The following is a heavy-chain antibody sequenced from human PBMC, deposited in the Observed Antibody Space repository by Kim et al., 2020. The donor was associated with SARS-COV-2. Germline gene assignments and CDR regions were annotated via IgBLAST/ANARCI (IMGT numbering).Heavy chain of an antibody. V-gene: IGHV3-74*01. J-gene: IGHJ6*02. CDR3: ASGSSFTTNYVMDV. D-gene: IGHD6-6*01. CDR1: GFTFSSYW. Sequence: GGSLRLSCAASGFTFSSYWMHWVRQAPGKGLVWVSRVTSDGSSTIYADSVKGRFTISRDNAKNTLYLQMNSLRAEDTAVYYCASGSSFTTNYVMDVGGRG. CDR2: VTSDGSST.